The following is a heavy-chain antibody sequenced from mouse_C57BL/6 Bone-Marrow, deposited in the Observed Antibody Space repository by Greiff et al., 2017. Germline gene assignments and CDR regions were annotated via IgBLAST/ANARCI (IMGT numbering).Heavy chain of an antibody. V-gene: IGHV1-64*01. J-gene: IGHJ3*01. CDR3: ARSGGTMVTTGNWFAY. CDR1: GYTFTSYW. CDR2: IHPNSGST. Sequence: VQLQQPGAELVKPGASVKLSCKASGYTFTSYWMHWVKQRPGQGLEWIGMIHPNSGSTNYNEKFKSKDTLTVAKSSSTAYMQLSSLTSEDSAVXYCARSGGTMVTTGNWFAYWGQGTLVTVSA. D-gene: IGHD2-2*01.